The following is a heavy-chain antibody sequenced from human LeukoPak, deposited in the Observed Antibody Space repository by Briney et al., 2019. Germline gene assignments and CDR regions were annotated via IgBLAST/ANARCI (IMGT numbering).Heavy chain of an antibody. Sequence: GGSLRLSCAASGFTFSSYSMNWVRQAPGKGLEWVSSISSSSSYIYYADSVKGRFTISRDNAKNSLYLQMNSLRAEDTAVYYCARLGKGATYIYWGQGTLVTVSS. D-gene: IGHD1-26*01. J-gene: IGHJ4*02. CDR3: ARLGKGATYIY. CDR2: ISSSSSYI. CDR1: GFTFSSYS. V-gene: IGHV3-21*01.